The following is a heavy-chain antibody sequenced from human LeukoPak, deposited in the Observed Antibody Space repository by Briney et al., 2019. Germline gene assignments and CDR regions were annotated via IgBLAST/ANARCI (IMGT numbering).Heavy chain of an antibody. V-gene: IGHV4-34*01. CDR2: INHSGST. CDR1: GGSFSGYY. Sequence: SETLSLTYAVYGGSFSGYYWSWIRQPPGKGLEWIGEINHSGSTNYNPSLKSRVTISVDTSKNQFSLKLSSVTAADTAVYYCARERAGGYCSGGSCPFDYWGQGTLVTVSS. J-gene: IGHJ4*02. CDR3: ARERAGGYCSGGSCPFDY. D-gene: IGHD2-15*01.